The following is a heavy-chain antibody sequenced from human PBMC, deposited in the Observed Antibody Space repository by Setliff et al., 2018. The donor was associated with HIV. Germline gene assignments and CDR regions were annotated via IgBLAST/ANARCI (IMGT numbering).Heavy chain of an antibody. CDR1: GGSINSYY. Sequence: SETLSLTCSVSGGSINSYYWSWIRQPPGKGLEWVGYIYYSGGTTYNPSPKSRVTISVDTSKNQFSLKLTSVTVADTAVYYCAGYTSGWYAPYWGQGTLVTSPQ. CDR3: AGYTSGWYAPY. V-gene: IGHV4-59*01. D-gene: IGHD6-19*01. J-gene: IGHJ4*02. CDR2: IYYSGGT.